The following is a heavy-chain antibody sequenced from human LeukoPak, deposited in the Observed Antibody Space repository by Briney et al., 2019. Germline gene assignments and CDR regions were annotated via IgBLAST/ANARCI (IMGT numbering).Heavy chain of an antibody. CDR1: GFTFSSNW. J-gene: IGHJ4*02. Sequence: PGGSLRLSCAASGFTFSSNWMSWVRQAPGKGLEWVANIKQDGSEKYYVDSVKGRFTISRDNAKNSLYLQMNSLRAEDTAVYYCAGTTCGGDCYSEYWGQGTQVTVSS. V-gene: IGHV3-7*03. CDR2: IKQDGSEK. CDR3: AGTTCGGDCYSEY. D-gene: IGHD2-21*02.